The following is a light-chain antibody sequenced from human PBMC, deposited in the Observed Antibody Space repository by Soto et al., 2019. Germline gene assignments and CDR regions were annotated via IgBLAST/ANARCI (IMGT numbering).Light chain of an antibody. CDR1: TGAVTSGHY. CDR3: LLSYSDTHV. J-gene: IGLJ1*01. Sequence: QAVVTQEPSLTVSPGGTVTLTCDSSTGAVTSGHYPYWFQQKAGQVPRTLIYDTSNRHSWTPARFSGSLLGGKAALTLSGAQPEDEAEYYCLLSYSDTHVFGTGTKPTVL. CDR2: DTS. V-gene: IGLV7-46*01.